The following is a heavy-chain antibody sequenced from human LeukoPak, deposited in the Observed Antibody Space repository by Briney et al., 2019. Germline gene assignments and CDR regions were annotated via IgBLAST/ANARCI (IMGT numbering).Heavy chain of an antibody. D-gene: IGHD5-24*01. CDR1: GYTFTDYY. V-gene: IGHV1-69-2*01. J-gene: IGHJ5*02. CDR3: ATDLEMATELMFDP. Sequence: ASVKISCKVPGYTFTDYYMHWVQQAPGKGLEWMGLVDPEDGETIYAEKFQGRVTITADTSTDTAYMELSSLRSEDTAVYYCATDLEMATELMFDPWGQGTLVTVSS. CDR2: VDPEDGET.